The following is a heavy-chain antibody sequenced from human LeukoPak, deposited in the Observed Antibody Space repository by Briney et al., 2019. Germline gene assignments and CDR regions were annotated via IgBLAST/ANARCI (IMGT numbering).Heavy chain of an antibody. D-gene: IGHD4-23*01. CDR1: GFSLSSSVVG. V-gene: IGHV2-5*02. CDR2: IYWDDDK. CDR3: AHKSGRGGPNDY. J-gene: IGHJ4*02. Sequence: SGPTLVKPTQTLTLTCTFSGFSLSSSVVGVAWIRQPPGKALEWLALIYWDDDKRYSPSLKSRLTITKDTSKNQVVLTMTNMDPVDTATYYCAHKSGRGGPNDYWGQGTLVTVSS.